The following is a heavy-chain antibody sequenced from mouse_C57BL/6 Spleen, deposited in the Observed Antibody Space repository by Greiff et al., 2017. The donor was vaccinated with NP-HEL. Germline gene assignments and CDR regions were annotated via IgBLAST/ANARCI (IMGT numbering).Heavy chain of an antibody. D-gene: IGHD2-3*01. CDR2: INPNNGGT. J-gene: IGHJ2*01. CDR1: GYTFTDYY. Sequence: VQLQQSGPELVKPGASVKISCKASGYTFTDYYMNWVKQSHGKSLEWIGDINPNNGGTSYNQKFKGKATLTVDKSSSTAYMELRSLTSEDSAVYYCAREYDGYLDYWGQGTTLTVSS. V-gene: IGHV1-26*01. CDR3: AREYDGYLDY.